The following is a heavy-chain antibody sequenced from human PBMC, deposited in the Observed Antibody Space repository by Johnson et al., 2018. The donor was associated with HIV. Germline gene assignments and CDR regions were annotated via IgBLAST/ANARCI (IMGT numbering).Heavy chain of an antibody. D-gene: IGHD4-11*01. V-gene: IGHV3-30*03. CDR2: ISYDGNNK. CDR1: GFTFISFG. Sequence: QVQLVESGGGVVQPGRSLRLSCAATGFTFISFGMHWVRQDPGKGLEWVALISYDGNNKYYADSVKGRFTISRENSKNTLFLQMNSLRAEDTAVYYCTSMTTGKTPPVGAFDIWGQGTMVTVSS. CDR3: TSMTTGKTPPVGAFDI. J-gene: IGHJ3*02.